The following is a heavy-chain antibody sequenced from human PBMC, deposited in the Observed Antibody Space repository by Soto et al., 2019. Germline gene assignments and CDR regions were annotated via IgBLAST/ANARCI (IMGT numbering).Heavy chain of an antibody. CDR1: GGSISSSSYY. Sequence: SETHSLTCTVSGGSISSSSYYWGWIRQPPGKGLEWIGSIYYSGSTYYNPSLKSRVTISVDTSKNQFSLKLSSVTAADTAVYYCARRVEYYDILTGYSPRDAFDIWGQGTMVTVSS. V-gene: IGHV4-39*01. D-gene: IGHD3-9*01. CDR3: ARRVEYYDILTGYSPRDAFDI. J-gene: IGHJ3*02. CDR2: IYYSGST.